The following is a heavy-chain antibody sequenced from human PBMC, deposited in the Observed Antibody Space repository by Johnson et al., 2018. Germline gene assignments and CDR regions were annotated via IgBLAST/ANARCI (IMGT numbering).Heavy chain of an antibody. CDR2: ISWMSGTI. D-gene: IGHD1-26*01. V-gene: IGHV3-9*01. CDR3: AKDKVTGGTYSEPRGSYYYYYYMDV. CDR1: GFTFDDYA. Sequence: EVQLVETGGDLVQPGRSLRLSCAASGFTFDDYAMHWVRHAPGKGLEWVSGISWMSGTIAYDDYVRGRCTISRDKAQNSLYLQINSLRAEDPALYYCAKDKVTGGTYSEPRGSYYYYYYMDVWGKGTTVTVSS. J-gene: IGHJ6*03.